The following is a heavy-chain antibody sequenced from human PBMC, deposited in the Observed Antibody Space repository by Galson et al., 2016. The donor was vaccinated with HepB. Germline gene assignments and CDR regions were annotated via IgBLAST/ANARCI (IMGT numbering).Heavy chain of an antibody. CDR1: GDSVSSYSGA. CDR2: TYYRSKWYN. CDR3: ARDRGSGRHFFDS. Sequence: CAISGDSVSSYSGAWDWIRQSPSRGLEWLGRTYYRSKWYNDYAGSVKGRITIEADTSKNLLSLQLTSVTDADTAVYYCARDRGSGRHFFDSWGQGTLVSVSS. J-gene: IGHJ4*02. D-gene: IGHD3-10*01. V-gene: IGHV6-1*01.